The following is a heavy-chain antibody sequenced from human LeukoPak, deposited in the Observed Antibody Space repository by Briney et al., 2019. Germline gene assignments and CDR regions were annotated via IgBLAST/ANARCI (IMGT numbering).Heavy chain of an antibody. CDR2: IYYSGST. V-gene: IGHV4-31*03. J-gene: IGHJ4*02. CDR1: GGSISSGGYY. Sequence: PSETLSLTCTVSGGSISSGGYYWSWIRQHPGKGLEWIGYIYYSGSTYYNPSLKSRVTISVDTSKNQFSLKLSSVTAADTAMYYCASGGYSYGFDYWGQGTLVTVSS. D-gene: IGHD5-18*01. CDR3: ASGGYSYGFDY.